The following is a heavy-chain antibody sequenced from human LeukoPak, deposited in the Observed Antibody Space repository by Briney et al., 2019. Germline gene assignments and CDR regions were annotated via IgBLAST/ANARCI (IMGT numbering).Heavy chain of an antibody. V-gene: IGHV4-61*02. CDR1: GGSISSGDYY. J-gene: IGHJ4*02. CDR3: AREGVITMIDY. CDR2: IYTSGST. D-gene: IGHD3-10*01. Sequence: SENLSLTCTVSGGSISSGDYYWSWIRQPAGKGLEWIGRIYTSGSTNYNPSLKSRVTMSVDTSKNQFSLKLSSVTAADTAVYYCAREGVITMIDYWGQGTLVTVSS.